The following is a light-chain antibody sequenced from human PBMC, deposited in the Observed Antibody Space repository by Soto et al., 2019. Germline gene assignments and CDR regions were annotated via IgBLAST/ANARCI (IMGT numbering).Light chain of an antibody. V-gene: IGLV2-14*03. Sequence: QSALTQPASVSGSPGHSITISCAGTMRDIGAYNLVSWYQQHPGKAPQLIIYEVRNRPSGISFRFSGSKSANTASLTISGLQAEEEADYYCSSSTSKSTIIFGGGTKVTVL. J-gene: IGLJ2*01. CDR2: EVR. CDR3: SSSTSKSTII. CDR1: MRDIGAYNL.